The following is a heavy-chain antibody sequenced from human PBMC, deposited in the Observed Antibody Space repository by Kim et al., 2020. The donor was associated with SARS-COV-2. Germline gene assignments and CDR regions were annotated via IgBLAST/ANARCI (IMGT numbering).Heavy chain of an antibody. CDR1: GFTFSSYA. J-gene: IGHJ6*02. CDR3: AKGKYCSSTSCYNGMDV. CDR2: ISGSGGRT. V-gene: IGHV3-23*01. Sequence: GGSLRLSCAASGFTFSSYAMSWVRQAPGKGLEWVSAISGSGGRTYYADSVKGRFTISRDNSKNTLYLQMNSLRAEDTAVYYCAKGKYCSSTSCYNGMDVWGQGTTVTVS. D-gene: IGHD2-2*02.